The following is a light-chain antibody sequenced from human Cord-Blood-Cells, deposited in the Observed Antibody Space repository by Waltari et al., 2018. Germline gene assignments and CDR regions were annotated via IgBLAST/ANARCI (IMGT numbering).Light chain of an antibody. J-gene: IGLJ1*01. CDR2: DVS. Sequence: QSALTQPASVSGSPGQSITISCPGTSSAVGGYNYVSWYQQHPGKAPKLMIYDVSNRPSGVSNRFSGSKSGNTASLTISGLQAEDEADYYCSSYTSSSTGFYVFGTGTKVTVL. CDR1: SSAVGGYNY. V-gene: IGLV2-14*01. CDR3: SSYTSSSTGFYV.